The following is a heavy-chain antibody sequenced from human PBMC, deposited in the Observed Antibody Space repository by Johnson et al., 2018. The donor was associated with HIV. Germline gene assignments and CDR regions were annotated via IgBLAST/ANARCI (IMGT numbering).Heavy chain of an antibody. CDR3: ARDEEGYCSGGSCYSGAFDI. CDR1: GVIVSSNY. V-gene: IGHV3-20*04. J-gene: IGHJ3*02. CDR2: INWNGGST. D-gene: IGHD2-15*01. Sequence: VQLVESGGGLVQPGGSLRLSCAASGVIVSSNYMSWVRQAPGKGLEWVSGINWNGGSTGYADSVKGRFTISRANAKNSLYLQMNSLRAEDTALYYCARDEEGYCSGGSCYSGAFDIWGQGTMVTVSS.